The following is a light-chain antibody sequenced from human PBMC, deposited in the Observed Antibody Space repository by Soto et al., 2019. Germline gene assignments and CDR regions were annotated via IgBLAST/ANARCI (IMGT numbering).Light chain of an antibody. V-gene: IGLV1-40*01. J-gene: IGLJ3*02. CDR1: SSNIGAGYD. CDR3: GSWDTSLSAWV. Sequence: QLVLTQPPSVSGAPGQRVTISCTGSSSNIGAGYDVHWYQQFPGTAPKLLIYGDSNRPSGVPDRFSGSKSGTSASLAITGLQAEDEADYYCGSWDTSLSAWVFGGGTKLTVL. CDR2: GDS.